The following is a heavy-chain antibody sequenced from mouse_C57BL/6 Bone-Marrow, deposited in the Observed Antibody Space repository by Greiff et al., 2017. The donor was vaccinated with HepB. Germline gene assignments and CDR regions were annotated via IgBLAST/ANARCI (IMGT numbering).Heavy chain of an antibody. D-gene: IGHD3-2*02. Sequence: VQLQQSGAELVRPGASVKLSCTASGFNIKDDYMHWVKQRPEQGLEWIGWIDPENGDTEYASKFQGKATITADTSSNTAYLQLSSLTSEDTAVYYGTTSCDQAWFAYWGQGTLVTVSA. V-gene: IGHV14-4*01. CDR1: GFNIKDDY. CDR3: TTSCDQAWFAY. CDR2: IDPENGDT. J-gene: IGHJ3*01.